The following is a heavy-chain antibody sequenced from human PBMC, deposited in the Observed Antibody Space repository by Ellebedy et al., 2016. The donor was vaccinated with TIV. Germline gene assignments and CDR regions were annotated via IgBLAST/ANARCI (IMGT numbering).Heavy chain of an antibody. CDR1: GYTFTGYY. J-gene: IGHJ4*02. V-gene: IGHV1-2*02. CDR2: LNVASTDT. CDR3: ARSVMKVVTAAPLGY. D-gene: IGHD3-22*01. Sequence: AASVKVSCKASGYTFTGYYIHWVRQAPGQGLEWMGWLNVASTDTNYAQRFRDRVTMTRDTSISTAYMDLSRLTSDDTAVHYCARSVMKVVTAAPLGYWGQGTLVTVSS.